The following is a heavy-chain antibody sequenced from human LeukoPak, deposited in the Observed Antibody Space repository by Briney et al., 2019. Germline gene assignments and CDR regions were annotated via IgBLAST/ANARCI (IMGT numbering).Heavy chain of an antibody. D-gene: IGHD1-26*01. Sequence: GGSLRLSCAASGFTFSSYAVSWVRQAPGKGLEWVSAISGSGGSTYYADSVKGRFTISRDNSKNTLYLQMNSLRAEDTAVYYCAKDKWQWELSPFDYWGQGTLVTVSS. V-gene: IGHV3-23*01. CDR3: AKDKWQWELSPFDY. CDR1: GFTFSSYA. J-gene: IGHJ4*02. CDR2: ISGSGGST.